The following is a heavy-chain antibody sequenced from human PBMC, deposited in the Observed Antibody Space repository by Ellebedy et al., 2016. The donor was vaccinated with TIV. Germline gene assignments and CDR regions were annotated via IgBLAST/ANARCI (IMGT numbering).Heavy chain of an antibody. J-gene: IGHJ6*02. V-gene: IGHV4-34*01. CDR3: ARRPDGMDV. Sequence: MPSETLSLTCDMYGGSFINYHWSWIRQPPGKGPEWIGEINHSGGTRYNPSLESRVTISVDTSKNQFSLKVSSVTAADTAVYYCARRPDGMDVWGQGTTVTASS. CDR1: GGSFINYH. CDR2: INHSGGT.